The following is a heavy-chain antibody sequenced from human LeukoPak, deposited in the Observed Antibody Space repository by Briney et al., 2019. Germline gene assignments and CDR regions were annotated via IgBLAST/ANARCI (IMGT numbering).Heavy chain of an antibody. CDR2: INPNSGGT. J-gene: IGHJ5*02. D-gene: IGHD3-10*01. V-gene: IGHV1-2*02. Sequence: ASVKVSCKASGYTFTGYHMHWVRQAPGQGLEWMGWINPNSGGTNYAQKFQGRVTMTRDTSISTAYMELSRLRSDDTAVYYCARPSGSGSYDWFDPWGQGTLVTVSS. CDR3: ARPSGSGSYDWFDP. CDR1: GYTFTGYH.